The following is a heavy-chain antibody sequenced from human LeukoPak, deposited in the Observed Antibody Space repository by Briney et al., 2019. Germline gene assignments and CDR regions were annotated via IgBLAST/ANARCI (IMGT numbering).Heavy chain of an antibody. V-gene: IGHV4-30-2*01. J-gene: IGHJ4*02. Sequence: SQTLSLTCAVSGGSISSGGYSWSWIRQPPGKGLEWIGYIYHSGSTYYNPSLKSRVTISVDRSKNQFSLKLSSVTAADTAVYYCARGPYGSGAFDYWGQGILFTVSS. CDR1: GGSISSGGYS. CDR2: IYHSGST. D-gene: IGHD3-10*01. CDR3: ARGPYGSGAFDY.